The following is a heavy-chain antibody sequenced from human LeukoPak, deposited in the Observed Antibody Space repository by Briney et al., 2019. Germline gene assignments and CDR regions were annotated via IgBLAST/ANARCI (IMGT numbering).Heavy chain of an antibody. CDR3: ASTYSSGWYFDY. J-gene: IGHJ4*02. Sequence: GASVKVSCKASGYTFTGYYMHWVRQAPGQGLEWMGWINPNTDGTNYAQKFQGRVTMTRDTSISTAYMELSRLRPDDTAVYYCASTYSSGWYFDYWGQGTLVTVPS. D-gene: IGHD6-19*01. CDR1: GYTFTGYY. V-gene: IGHV1-2*02. CDR2: INPNTDGT.